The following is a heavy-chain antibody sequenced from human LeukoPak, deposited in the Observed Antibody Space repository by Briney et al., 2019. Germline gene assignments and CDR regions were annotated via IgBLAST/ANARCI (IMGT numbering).Heavy chain of an antibody. V-gene: IGHV3-30-3*01. CDR1: GFTFSSYA. CDR2: ISCDGSNK. J-gene: IGHJ4*02. Sequence: GGSLRLSSAASGFTFSSYAMHWVRQAPGKGLEWVAVISCDGSNKYYADSVKGRFTISRDNSKNTLYLQMNSLRAEDTAVYYCARDQLKEAVAGFFDYWGQGTLVTVSS. D-gene: IGHD6-19*01. CDR3: ARDQLKEAVAGFFDY.